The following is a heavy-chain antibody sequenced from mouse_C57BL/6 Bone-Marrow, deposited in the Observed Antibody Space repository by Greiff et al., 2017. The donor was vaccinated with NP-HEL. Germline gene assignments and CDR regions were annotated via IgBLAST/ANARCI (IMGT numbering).Heavy chain of an antibody. V-gene: IGHV1-47*01. J-gene: IGHJ2*01. CDR1: GYTFTTYP. CDR3: ARGGYYWYYFDY. Sequence: QVQLQQSGAELVKPGASVKMSCKASGYTFTTYPIEWVKQNPGKSLEWIGNFHPYNDDTEYNEKFKNKATLTVAKSSSTVYLELHRLPSDASSVDYGARGGYYWYYFDYGGQGTTLTVSS. D-gene: IGHD2-3*01. CDR2: FHPYNDDT.